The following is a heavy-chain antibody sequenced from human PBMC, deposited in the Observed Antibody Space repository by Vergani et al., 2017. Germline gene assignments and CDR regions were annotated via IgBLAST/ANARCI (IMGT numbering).Heavy chain of an antibody. CDR2: ISSSSSTI. Sequence: EVQLVESGGGLVQPGRSLRLSCAASGFTFSSYSMNWVRQAPGKGLEWVSYISSSSSTIYYADSVKGRFPISRDNAKNSLYLQMNSLRAEDTAVYYCARVLGWELLDYWGQGTLVTVSS. J-gene: IGHJ4*02. V-gene: IGHV3-48*01. CDR3: ARVLGWELLDY. D-gene: IGHD1-26*01. CDR1: GFTFSSYS.